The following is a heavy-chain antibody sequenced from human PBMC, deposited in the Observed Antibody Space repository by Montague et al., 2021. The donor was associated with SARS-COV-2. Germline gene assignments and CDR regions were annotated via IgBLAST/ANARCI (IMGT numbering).Heavy chain of an antibody. J-gene: IGHJ4*02. CDR2: IDWDDDK. CDR1: GFSLSTSGMC. D-gene: IGHD4-23*01. CDR3: ARTYYGGRPFDY. V-gene: IGHV2-70*11. Sequence: PALVKPTQTLTLTCTFSGFSLSTSGMCVSWIRQPPGKALEWLARIDWDDDKYYNTSLKTRLTISKDTSKNQVVLTMTNMDPVDTATYYCARTYYGGRPFDYWGQGTLVTVSS.